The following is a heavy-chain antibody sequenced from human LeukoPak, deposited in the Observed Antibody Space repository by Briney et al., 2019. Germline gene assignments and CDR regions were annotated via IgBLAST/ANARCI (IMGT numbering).Heavy chain of an antibody. Sequence: GRTLRLSCAASGFTFYDYATHWVPQTPQEGLEWVSGISWNSGSIGYADSVKGRFTISRNNDKNSLYLQMNSLSAEDTAFYYCAKDKTQYYYYYMDVWGKGTTVTVSS. CDR2: ISWNSGSI. CDR3: AKDKTQYYYYYMDV. V-gene: IGHV3-9*01. CDR1: GFTFYDYA. J-gene: IGHJ6*03.